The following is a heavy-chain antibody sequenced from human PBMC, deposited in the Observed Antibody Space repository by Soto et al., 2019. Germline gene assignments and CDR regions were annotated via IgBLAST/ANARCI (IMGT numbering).Heavy chain of an antibody. V-gene: IGHV3-33*01. D-gene: IGHD3-10*01. Sequence: QVQLVESGGGVVQPGRSLRLSCAASGFTFSSYGMHWVRQAPGKGLEWVAVIWYDGSNKYYADSVKGRFTISRDNSKNTLYLQMNRLRAEDTAVYYCARVTMVRGVIIQPLYYYYYYMDVWGKGTTVTVSS. CDR1: GFTFSSYG. J-gene: IGHJ6*03. CDR3: ARVTMVRGVIIQPLYYYYYYMDV. CDR2: IWYDGSNK.